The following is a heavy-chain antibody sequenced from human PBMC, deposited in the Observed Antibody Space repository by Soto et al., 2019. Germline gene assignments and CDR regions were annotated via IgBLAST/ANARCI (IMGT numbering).Heavy chain of an antibody. D-gene: IGHD2-8*02. CDR1: GGSFSGYY. Sequence: PSETLSLTCAVYGGSFSGYYWTWIRQPPGTGLEWIGEINHSGSTNYNPSLKSRVTKTVDTSKNQFSLKLTSVTAADTVVYYCARDKITGLFDYWGQGTLVTVSS. V-gene: IGHV4-34*01. J-gene: IGHJ4*02. CDR3: ARDKITGLFDY. CDR2: INHSGST.